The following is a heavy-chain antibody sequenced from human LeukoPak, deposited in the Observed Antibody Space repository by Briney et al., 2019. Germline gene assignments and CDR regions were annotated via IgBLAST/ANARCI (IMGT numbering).Heavy chain of an antibody. D-gene: IGHD3-3*01. CDR1: GFTFSSYG. J-gene: IGHJ4*02. Sequence: GGSLRLSCAASGFTFSSYGMHWVRQAPGKGREWVAVISYYGSNKYYADSVKGRFTISRDNSKNTLYLQMNSLRAEDTAVYYCAKDRSRGFWSGYHHYYFDYWGQGTLVTVTS. CDR2: ISYYGSNK. CDR3: AKDRSRGFWSGYHHYYFDY. V-gene: IGHV3-30*18.